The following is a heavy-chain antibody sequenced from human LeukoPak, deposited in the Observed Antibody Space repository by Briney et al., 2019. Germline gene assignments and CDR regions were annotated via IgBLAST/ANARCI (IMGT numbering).Heavy chain of an antibody. J-gene: IGHJ4*02. CDR2: ISTSGGTT. V-gene: IGHV3-23*01. CDR1: GFTFSSYA. D-gene: IGHD6-13*01. Sequence: GTSLRLSCVASGFTFSSYAMSWVRQAPGKGLEWVSAISTSGGTTYYADSVKGRFTISRDNSKNTLYLQMNSLRAEDTALYYCAKPPYSSSWAIDYWGQGTLVTVSS. CDR3: AKPPYSSSWAIDY.